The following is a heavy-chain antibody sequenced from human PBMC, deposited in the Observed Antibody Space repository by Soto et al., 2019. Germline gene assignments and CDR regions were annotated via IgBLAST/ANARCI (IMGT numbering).Heavy chain of an antibody. J-gene: IGHJ5*02. D-gene: IGHD2-2*01. CDR3: ARGLTYCSSTTCAETRFDP. Sequence: SETLSLTCAVYAGSFSDNYWSWIRQPPGKGLEWIGEINQSGSTNYSPSLKSRVIISVDTSKNQFSLKLTSVTAADTAVYYCARGLTYCSSTTCAETRFDPWGQGTMVTVYS. CDR1: AGSFSDNY. CDR2: INQSGST. V-gene: IGHV4-34*01.